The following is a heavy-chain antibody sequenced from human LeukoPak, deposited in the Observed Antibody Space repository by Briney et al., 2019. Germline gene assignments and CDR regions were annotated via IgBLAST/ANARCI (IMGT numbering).Heavy chain of an antibody. Sequence: GESLKISCKGSGYRFTNSWIAWVRQKPGEGLEWMGIIYFGDSDAKYSPSFQGQVTISADKSTTTAYLQWDSLKASGTAMYYCARTSPQVWFDPWGQGTLVIVSS. J-gene: IGHJ5*02. CDR2: IYFGDSDA. CDR3: ARTSPQVWFDP. V-gene: IGHV5-51*01. CDR1: GYRFTNSW.